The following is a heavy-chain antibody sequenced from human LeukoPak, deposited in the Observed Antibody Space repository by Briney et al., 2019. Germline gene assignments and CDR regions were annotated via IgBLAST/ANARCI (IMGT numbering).Heavy chain of an antibody. J-gene: IGHJ6*03. V-gene: IGHV4-59*01. CDR3: ARNPLHCASYICYDYYYMDV. D-gene: IGHD2-8*01. Sequence: SETLSLTCTVSGGSISSYYWSWIRQPPGKGLEWIGYIYHSGSTNYNPSLKSRVTISVDTSKNQFSLKLSSVTAADTAVYYCARNPLHCASYICYDYYYMDVWGKGTTVTVSS. CDR1: GGSISSYY. CDR2: IYHSGST.